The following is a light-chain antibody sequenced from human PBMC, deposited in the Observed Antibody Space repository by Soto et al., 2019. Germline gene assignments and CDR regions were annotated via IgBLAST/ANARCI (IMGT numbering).Light chain of an antibody. V-gene: IGLV1-47*02. J-gene: IGLJ3*02. CDR1: GSNIGPNY. CDR3: AAWDDSLSGRV. CDR2: NND. Sequence: QSVLTQPPSASGTPGRRVTMSCSGSGSNIGPNYVYWFQQFPGTAPKLLIYNNDQRPSGVPDRFSGSKSGTSASLGISGLRSEDEADYYCAAWDDSLSGRVFGGGTKLTVL.